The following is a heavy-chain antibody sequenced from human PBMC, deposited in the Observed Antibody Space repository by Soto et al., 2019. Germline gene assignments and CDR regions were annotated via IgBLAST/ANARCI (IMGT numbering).Heavy chain of an antibody. CDR2: SKNKADSYTT. V-gene: IGHV3-72*01. CDR1: GFTFSDHY. D-gene: IGHD3-10*01. J-gene: IGHJ4*02. Sequence: EVQLVESGGGLVQPGGSLRLSCAASGFTFSDHYMDWVRQAPGKGLEWVGRSKNKADSYTTEYAASVKGRFTISRDGSKNSLFLQMIILKTEDTAVYYCTVWGSGNDFGAAWGQGILVTVSS. CDR3: TVWGSGNDFGAA.